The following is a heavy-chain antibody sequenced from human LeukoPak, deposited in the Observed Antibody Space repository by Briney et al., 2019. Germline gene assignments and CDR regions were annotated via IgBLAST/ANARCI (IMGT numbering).Heavy chain of an antibody. Sequence: GGSLRLSCAASGFTFSSYSMNWVRQAPGKGLEWVSSISSSSSYIYYADSVKGRFTISRDNAKNSLYLQMNSLRADDTAVYYCATGAKSCYYFDYWGQGTLVTVSS. CDR3: ATGAKSCYYFDY. V-gene: IGHV3-21*01. D-gene: IGHD2-21*01. J-gene: IGHJ4*02. CDR1: GFTFSSYS. CDR2: ISSSSSYI.